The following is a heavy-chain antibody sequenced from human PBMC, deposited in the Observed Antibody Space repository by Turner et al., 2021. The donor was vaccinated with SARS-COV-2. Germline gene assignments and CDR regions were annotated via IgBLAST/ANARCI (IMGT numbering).Heavy chain of an antibody. CDR2: ISSSSSYI. CDR1: AFTFSSYS. J-gene: IGHJ4*02. Sequence: EVQLVESGGGLVKPGGSLRLSCAASAFTFSSYSMNWVRQAPGKGLEWVSFISSSSSYIYYADSVKGRFTIPRDNAKNSLYLQMNSLRAEDTAVYYCARELAGRFGGATEIDYWGQGTLVTVSS. V-gene: IGHV3-21*01. D-gene: IGHD1-26*01. CDR3: ARELAGRFGGATEIDY.